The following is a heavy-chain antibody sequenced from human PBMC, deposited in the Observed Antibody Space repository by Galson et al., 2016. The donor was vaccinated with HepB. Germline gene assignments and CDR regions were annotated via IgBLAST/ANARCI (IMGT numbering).Heavy chain of an antibody. CDR1: GFTFSSYS. Sequence: SLRLSCAASGFTFSSYSVNWVRQAPGKGLEWVSSISSSSSYIYYADSAKGRFTISRDNAKNSLYLEMNSLRDEDTAVYYCARDDYFRLGYWGQGTLVTVSS. CDR3: ARDDYFRLGY. V-gene: IGHV3-21*01. J-gene: IGHJ4*02. D-gene: IGHD3-16*01. CDR2: ISSSSSYI.